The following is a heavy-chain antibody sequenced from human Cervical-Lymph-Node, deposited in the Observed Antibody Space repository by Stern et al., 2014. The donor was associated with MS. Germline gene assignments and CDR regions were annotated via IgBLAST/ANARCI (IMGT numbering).Heavy chain of an antibody. Sequence: VQLVESGGGLVKPGGSLRLSCAASGFTFSSYSMNWVRQAPGKGLEWVASISSGGSYIYYADPLKGRFTISRDNAKNSLYLQMNSLRAEDTAVYYCARGRGGNYRYYFDYWGQGTLVTVSS. D-gene: IGHD4-23*01. V-gene: IGHV3-21*01. CDR2: ISSGGSYI. CDR1: GFTFSSYS. J-gene: IGHJ4*02. CDR3: ARGRGGNYRYYFDY.